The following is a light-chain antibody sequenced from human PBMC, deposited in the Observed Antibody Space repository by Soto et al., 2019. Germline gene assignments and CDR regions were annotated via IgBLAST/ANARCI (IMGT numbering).Light chain of an antibody. Sequence: EIVLTQSPGTLSLSPGERATLSCRASQSVSSSYLAWYQQKLGQAPRLLIYGASSRATGIPDRFSGSGSGTVFTLTISRLEPEDFAVYYCQQYGSSLFTFGPGTKVDIK. V-gene: IGKV3-20*01. CDR2: GAS. CDR3: QQYGSSLFT. CDR1: QSVSSSY. J-gene: IGKJ3*01.